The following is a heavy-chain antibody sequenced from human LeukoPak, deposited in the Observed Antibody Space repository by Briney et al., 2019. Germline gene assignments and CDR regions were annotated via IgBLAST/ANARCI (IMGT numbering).Heavy chain of an antibody. CDR1: GGSISSYY. CDR2: IYYSGST. V-gene: IGHV4-59*01. J-gene: IGHJ5*02. CDR3: ARDTNWFDP. Sequence: PSETLSLTCTVSGGSISSYYWSWIRQPPGKGLEWIGYIYYSGSTNYNPSLKSRVTISVDTSKNQFSLELSSVTAADTAVYYCARDTNWFDPWGQGTLVTVSS.